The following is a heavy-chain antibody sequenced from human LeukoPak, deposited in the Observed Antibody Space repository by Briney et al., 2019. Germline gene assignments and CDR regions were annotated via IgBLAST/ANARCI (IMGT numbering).Heavy chain of an antibody. Sequence: SETLSLTCTVSGGSISSSSYYWGWIRQPPGKGLEWIGSIYYSGSTYYNPSLKSLFTISVDTSKNQFSLKLSSVTAADTAVYYCARVGVYYFDYWGQGTLVTVSS. CDR1: GGSISSSSYY. CDR2: IYYSGST. V-gene: IGHV4-39*07. J-gene: IGHJ4*02. CDR3: ARVGVYYFDY. D-gene: IGHD1-26*01.